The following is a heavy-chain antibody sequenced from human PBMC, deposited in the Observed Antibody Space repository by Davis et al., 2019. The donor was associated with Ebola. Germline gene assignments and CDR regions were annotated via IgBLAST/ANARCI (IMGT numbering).Heavy chain of an antibody. CDR3: ARRVGVSMDTRHDY. D-gene: IGHD5-18*01. CDR2: INPSGGGS. CDR1: GYTFSNYY. V-gene: IGHV1-46*01. J-gene: IGHJ4*02. Sequence: ASVKVSCKASGYTFSNYYMHWVRQAPGQGLEWMGIINPSGGGSSYAQKFQGRVTMTRDTSTSTAYMELSSLRSEDTAVYYCARRVGVSMDTRHDYWGQGTLVTVSA.